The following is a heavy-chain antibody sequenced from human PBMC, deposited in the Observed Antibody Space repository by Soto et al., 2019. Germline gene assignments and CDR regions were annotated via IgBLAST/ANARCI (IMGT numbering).Heavy chain of an antibody. CDR3: ARGMAGNIVVVVAGFYGMDV. CDR2: INPSGGST. Sequence: ASVKVSCKASGYTFSSYYRHWVRQAPGQGLEWMGIINPSGGSTSYAQKFQGRVTMTRDTSTSTVYMELSSLRSEDTAVYYCARGMAGNIVVVVAGFYGMDVWG. J-gene: IGHJ6*02. CDR1: GYTFSSYY. V-gene: IGHV1-46*01. D-gene: IGHD2-15*01.